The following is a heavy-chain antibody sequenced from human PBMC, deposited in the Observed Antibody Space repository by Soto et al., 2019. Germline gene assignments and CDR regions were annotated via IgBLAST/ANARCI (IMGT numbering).Heavy chain of an antibody. CDR1: GGTFSSYT. J-gene: IGHJ6*02. D-gene: IGHD3-9*01. V-gene: IGHV1-69*02. CDR2: IIPILGIA. CDR3: ARGEDYDILTGYRFYYYYGMDV. Sequence: QVQLVQSGAEVKKPGSSVKVSCKASGGTFSSYTISWVRQAPGQGLEWMGRIIPILGIANYAQKFQGRVTITADKSTSTAYMELSSLRSEDTAVYYCARGEDYDILTGYRFYYYYGMDVWGQGTTVTVSS.